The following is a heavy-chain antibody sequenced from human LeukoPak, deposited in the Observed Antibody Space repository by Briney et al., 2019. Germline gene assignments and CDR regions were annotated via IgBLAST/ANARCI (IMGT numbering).Heavy chain of an antibody. Sequence: GGSLRLSCAASGFTFSSYSMNWVRQAPGKGLEWVSSISSSSSYIYYADSVKGRFTISRDNAKNSLYLQMNSLRAEDTAVYYCARDLQILVAVAGTDYWGQGTLVTVSS. CDR2: ISSSSSYI. V-gene: IGHV3-21*01. D-gene: IGHD6-19*01. J-gene: IGHJ4*02. CDR1: GFTFSSYS. CDR3: ARDLQILVAVAGTDY.